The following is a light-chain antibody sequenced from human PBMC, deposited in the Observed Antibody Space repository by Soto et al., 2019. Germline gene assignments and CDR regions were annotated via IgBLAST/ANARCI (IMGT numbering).Light chain of an antibody. V-gene: IGKV3-20*01. Sequence: EIVLTQSPGTLSLSPGERATLSCRASQSVSSSYLAWYQQKPGQAPRLLIYGASSRATGIPDRFSGSGSGTDFTLTISRLEPEDFAVYYCQQYGCSPSYTFGQGTKLEIK. CDR2: GAS. CDR3: QQYGCSPSYT. J-gene: IGKJ2*01. CDR1: QSVSSSY.